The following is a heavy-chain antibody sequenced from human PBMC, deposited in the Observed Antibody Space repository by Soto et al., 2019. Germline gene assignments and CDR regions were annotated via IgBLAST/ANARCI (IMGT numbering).Heavy chain of an antibody. J-gene: IGHJ6*02. Sequence: ASVKVSCKASGYTFTGYYMHWVRQAPGQGLEWMGWINPNSGGTNYAQKFQGRVTMTRDTSISTAYMELSSVTAADTAVYYCARVETWTIFGVALSYYYYGMDVWGQGTTVTVSS. CDR3: ARVETWTIFGVALSYYYYGMDV. D-gene: IGHD3-3*01. CDR2: INPNSGGT. V-gene: IGHV1-2*02. CDR1: GYTFTGYY.